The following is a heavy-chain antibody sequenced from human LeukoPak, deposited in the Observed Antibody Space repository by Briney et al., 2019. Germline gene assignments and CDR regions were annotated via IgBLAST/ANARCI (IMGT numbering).Heavy chain of an antibody. CDR3: AREYCSSTSCQPRLGYYFDY. D-gene: IGHD2-2*01. J-gene: IGHJ4*02. Sequence: SETLSLTCTVSGGSISSGSYYWNWIRQPAGKGLEWIGRIYTSGSTNYNPSLKSRVTMSVDTSKNQFSLKLSSVTAADTAVYYCAREYCSSTSCQPRLGYYFDYWGQGTLVTVSS. V-gene: IGHV4-61*02. CDR1: GGSISSGSYY. CDR2: IYTSGST.